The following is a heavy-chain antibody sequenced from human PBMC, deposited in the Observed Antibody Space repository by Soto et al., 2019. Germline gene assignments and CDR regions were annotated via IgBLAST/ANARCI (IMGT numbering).Heavy chain of an antibody. V-gene: IGHV4-34*01. J-gene: IGHJ5*02. CDR2: INHSGST. D-gene: IGHD3-3*01. CDR3: ARGRDLDFWSGYYNRNWFDP. Sequence: PSETLSLTCAVYGGSFSGYYWSWIRQPPGKGLEWIGEINHSGSTNYNPSLKSRVTISVDTSKNQFSLKLSSVTAADTAVYYCARGRDLDFWSGYYNRNWFDPWGQGTLVTVSS. CDR1: GGSFSGYY.